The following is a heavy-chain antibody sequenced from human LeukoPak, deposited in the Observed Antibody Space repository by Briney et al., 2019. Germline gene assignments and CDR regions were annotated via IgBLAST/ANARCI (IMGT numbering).Heavy chain of an antibody. Sequence: PSGTLSLTCAVSGGSISSSNWWSWVRQPPGKGLEWIGEIYHSGSTNYNPSLKSRVTISVDKSKNQFSLKLSSVTAAGTAVYYCARDPIDCSGGSCYSEGWFDPWGQGTLVTVSS. CDR1: GGSISSSNW. D-gene: IGHD2-15*01. CDR3: ARDPIDCSGGSCYSEGWFDP. J-gene: IGHJ5*02. CDR2: IYHSGST. V-gene: IGHV4-4*02.